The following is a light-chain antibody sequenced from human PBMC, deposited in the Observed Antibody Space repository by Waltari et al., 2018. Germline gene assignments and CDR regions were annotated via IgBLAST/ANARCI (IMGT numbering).Light chain of an antibody. Sequence: SSELTQDPAVSVALGQTVRITCQGDSLRSYYASWYQQKPGQAPVLVIYGKNNRPAGIPDRFSGSSSGNTASLTTGAQAEDEADYYCNSRDSSGNHPYVVFGGGTKLTVL. CDR2: GKN. J-gene: IGLJ2*01. CDR1: SLRSYY. V-gene: IGLV3-19*01. CDR3: NSRDSSGNHPYVV.